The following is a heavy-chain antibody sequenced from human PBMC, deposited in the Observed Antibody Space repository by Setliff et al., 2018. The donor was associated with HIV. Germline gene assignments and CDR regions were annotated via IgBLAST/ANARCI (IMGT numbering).Heavy chain of an antibody. V-gene: IGHV5-51*01. D-gene: IGHD2-8*02. CDR1: GYTFSMYW. CDR2: IYPGDSDT. CDR3: ARHINSYWYGDGMDV. Sequence: GESLKISCQTSGYTFSMYWIGWVRQSPGKGLEWMGLIYPGDSDTRYSPSFQGQVPISVDKSIRTAYLQWSSLKASDTATYYCARHINSYWYGDGMDVWGQGTTVTVSS. J-gene: IGHJ6*02.